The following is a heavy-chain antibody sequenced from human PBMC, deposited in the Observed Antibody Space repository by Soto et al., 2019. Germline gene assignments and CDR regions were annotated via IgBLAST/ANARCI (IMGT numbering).Heavy chain of an antibody. CDR1: GFTFSSYG. J-gene: IGHJ6*02. CDR2: ISYDGSNK. V-gene: IGHV3-30*18. Sequence: QVQLVESGGGVVQPGRSLRLSCAASGFTFSSYGMHWVRQAPGKGLEWVAVISYDGSNKYYADSVKGRFTISRDNSKNTLYQQMNSLRAEDTAVYYCAKATRGYGMDVWGQGTTVTVSS. CDR3: AKATRGYGMDV.